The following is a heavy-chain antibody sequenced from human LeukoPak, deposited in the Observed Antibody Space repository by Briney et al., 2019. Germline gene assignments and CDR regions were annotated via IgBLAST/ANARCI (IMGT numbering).Heavy chain of an antibody. V-gene: IGHV3-30*03. Sequence: GGSLRLSCAASGFTFSSYGMPWVRQAPGKGLEWVAVISYDGSNKYYADSVKGRFTISRDNSKNTLYLQMNSLRAEDTAIYYCARDAQLLYGSWSDPWGQGTLVIVSS. CDR2: ISYDGSNK. D-gene: IGHD2-2*02. J-gene: IGHJ5*02. CDR3: ARDAQLLYGSWSDP. CDR1: GFTFSSYG.